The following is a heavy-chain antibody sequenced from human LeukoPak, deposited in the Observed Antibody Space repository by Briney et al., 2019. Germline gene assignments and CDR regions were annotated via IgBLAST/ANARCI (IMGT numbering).Heavy chain of an antibody. CDR2: ISGSGGST. Sequence: PGGSLRLSCAASGFTFSSFAMTWVRQAPGKGLDWVSAISGSGGSTFYADSVKGRFTISRDNSKNTLYLQMNSLRAEDTAVYYCAKGYCSNGVCYTGYWGQGTLVTVSS. D-gene: IGHD2-8*01. CDR1: GFTFSSFA. CDR3: AKGYCSNGVCYTGY. J-gene: IGHJ4*02. V-gene: IGHV3-23*01.